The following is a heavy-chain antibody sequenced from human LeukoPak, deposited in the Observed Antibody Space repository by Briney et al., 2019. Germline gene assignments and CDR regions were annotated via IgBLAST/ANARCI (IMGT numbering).Heavy chain of an antibody. CDR1: GFTFSDYY. V-gene: IGHV3-11*01. D-gene: IGHD3-10*01. Sequence: GGSLRLSCAASGFTFSDYYMGWIRQAPGKGLEWVSYISNSGTTIYYADSVKGRFTISRDNAKNSLYLQMNSLRAEDTAMYYCARTLAGFSFDPWGQGTLVTVSS. J-gene: IGHJ5*02. CDR2: ISNSGTTI. CDR3: ARTLAGFSFDP.